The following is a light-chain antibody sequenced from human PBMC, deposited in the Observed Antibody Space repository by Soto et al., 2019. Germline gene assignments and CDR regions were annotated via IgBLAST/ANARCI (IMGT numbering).Light chain of an antibody. J-gene: IGKJ4*01. CDR2: DTS. Sequence: DIQMTQSPSSLSASVGDRVTITCQASQDISNYLNWYQQKPGKAPKLLIYDTSNLETGVPSRLSGSGSGTDFTFTISSLQPEDIATYYCQHITFGGGTKVEIK. CDR1: QDISNY. CDR3: QHIT. V-gene: IGKV1-33*01.